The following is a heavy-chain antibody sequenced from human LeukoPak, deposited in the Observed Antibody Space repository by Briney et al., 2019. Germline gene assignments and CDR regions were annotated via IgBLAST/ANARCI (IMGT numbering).Heavy chain of an antibody. Sequence: PGGALRLSCAASEFTYSNYWMSWLRQAPAKGLDWVANIKQDGREQQDVGSVNGRFTNYRHNPKHSLYLQINSLTDNDTAVYYCARRGLRSQSGKPYYGSDVWGQGTTVTVSS. J-gene: IGHJ6*02. CDR3: ARRGLRSQSGKPYYGSDV. D-gene: IGHD3-10*01. CDR1: EFTYSNYW. CDR2: IKQDGREQ. V-gene: IGHV3-7*01.